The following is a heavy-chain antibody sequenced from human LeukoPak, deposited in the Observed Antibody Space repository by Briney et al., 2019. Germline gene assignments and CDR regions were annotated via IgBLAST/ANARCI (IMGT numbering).Heavy chain of an antibody. CDR3: SEGTSWSIAAYFQH. D-gene: IGHD6-13*01. CDR1: GFTFSRFA. J-gene: IGHJ1*01. Sequence: GGSLRLSCAASGFTFSRFAMSWVRQAPGKGLEWVSAITGSGGDTFHADSVKGRFTISRDNSKNTLYLQMNSLRAEDTAVYYCSEGTSWSIAAYFQHWGQGTLVTVSS. CDR2: ITGSGGDT. V-gene: IGHV3-23*01.